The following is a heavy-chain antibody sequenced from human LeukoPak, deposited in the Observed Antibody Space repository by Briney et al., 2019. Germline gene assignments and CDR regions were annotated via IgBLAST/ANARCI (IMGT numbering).Heavy chain of an antibody. Sequence: PGGSLRLSCAASGFTLSSYAMSWVRQGPGKGLEWVSAISVSGNTYHADSVKGRFTISRDNAKRSLYLQMNSLRAEDTAVYYCTRDPRLADYWGQGTLVTVSS. CDR3: TRDPRLADY. CDR2: ISVSGNT. CDR1: GFTLSSYA. J-gene: IGHJ4*02. V-gene: IGHV3-23*01.